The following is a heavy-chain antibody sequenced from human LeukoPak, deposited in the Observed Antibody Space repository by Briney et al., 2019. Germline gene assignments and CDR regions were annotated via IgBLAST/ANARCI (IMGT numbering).Heavy chain of an antibody. V-gene: IGHV4-61*02. J-gene: IGHJ4*02. CDR2: IYSSGST. D-gene: IGHD1-26*01. Sequence: PSQTLSLTCTVSGGSISSDSYYWNWIRQPAGKGLEWIGRIYSSGSTNYNPSLKSRVTISVDTSKTQFPLRLNSVTAADTAVYYCARRGSPPAAFDSWGQGTQVTVSS. CDR3: ARRGSPPAAFDS. CDR1: GGSISSDSYY.